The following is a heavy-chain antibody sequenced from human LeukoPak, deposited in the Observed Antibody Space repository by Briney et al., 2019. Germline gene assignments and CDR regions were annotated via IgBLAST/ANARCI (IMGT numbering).Heavy chain of an antibody. CDR1: GFIFSSHS. D-gene: IGHD6-19*01. CDR3: ARGQAVGTADWYFDL. J-gene: IGHJ2*01. CDR2: ISLSRSYI. Sequence: PGGSLRLSCVASGFIFSSHSMSWVRQAPGKGLEWVSFISLSRSYIYYTDSVKGRFTISRDNAKNSLSIQMNSLRAEDTAVYYCARGQAVGTADWYFDLWGRGTLVTVSS. V-gene: IGHV3-21*01.